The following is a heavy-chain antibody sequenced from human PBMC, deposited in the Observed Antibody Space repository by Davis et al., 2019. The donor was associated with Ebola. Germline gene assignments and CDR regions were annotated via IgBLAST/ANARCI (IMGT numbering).Heavy chain of an antibody. CDR3: ARYGASVTNMPWYFEL. J-gene: IGHJ2*01. Sequence: PSETLSLTCAVYRESFSGDYWTWTRQSPGKGLEWIGEINHSGSTNYNPPLKSRVIISLDTSKNQFFLNLISVTAADTAIYYCARYGASVTNMPWYFELWGRGTLVTVSS. D-gene: IGHD2-8*01. CDR1: RESFSGDY. V-gene: IGHV4-34*01. CDR2: INHSGST.